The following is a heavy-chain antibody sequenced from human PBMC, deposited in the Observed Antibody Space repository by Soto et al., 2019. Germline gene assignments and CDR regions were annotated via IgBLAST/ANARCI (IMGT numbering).Heavy chain of an antibody. CDR1: GGTFSSYA. CDR2: IIPIFGTA. CDR3: AREEYSYGYAAGDYYGMDV. D-gene: IGHD5-18*01. V-gene: IGHV1-69*12. J-gene: IGHJ6*02. Sequence: QVQLVQSGAEVKKPGSSVKVSCKASGGTFSSYAISWVRQAPGQGLEWMGGIIPIFGTANYAQKFQGRVTITAAESTSTAYMELSSLRSEDTAVYYCAREEYSYGYAAGDYYGMDVWGQGTTVTVSS.